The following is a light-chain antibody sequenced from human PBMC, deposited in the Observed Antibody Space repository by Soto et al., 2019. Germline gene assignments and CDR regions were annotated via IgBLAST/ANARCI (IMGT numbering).Light chain of an antibody. J-gene: IGLJ1*01. CDR1: SSDVGAYNY. CDR3: QVWDSSSDHYV. Sequence: QSVLTQPRSVSGSPGQSVTISCTGTSSDVGAYNYVSWYQQHPGKAPKLMTYDVSKRPSGVPDRFSGSKSGNTATLTISRVEAGDEADYYCQVWDSSSDHYVFGTGTKVTVL. CDR2: DVS. V-gene: IGLV2-11*01.